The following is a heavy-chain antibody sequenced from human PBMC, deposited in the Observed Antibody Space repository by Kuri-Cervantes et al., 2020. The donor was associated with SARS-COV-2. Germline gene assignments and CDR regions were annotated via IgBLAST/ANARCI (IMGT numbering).Heavy chain of an antibody. CDR2: ISGSGGST. V-gene: IGHV3-23*01. Sequence: GESLKISCAASGFTFSSYAMSWVRQAPGKGLEWVSVISGSGGSTYYADSVKGRFTISRDNSKNTLYLQMNSLRAEDTAVYYCAKGDRAATPGYYYYGMDVWGQGTTVTVSS. CDR3: AKGDRAATPGYYYYGMDV. J-gene: IGHJ6*02. D-gene: IGHD2-15*01. CDR1: GFTFSSYA.